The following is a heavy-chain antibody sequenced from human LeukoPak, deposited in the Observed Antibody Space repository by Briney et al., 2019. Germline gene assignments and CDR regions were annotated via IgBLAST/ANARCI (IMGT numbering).Heavy chain of an antibody. J-gene: IGHJ1*01. D-gene: IGHD3-9*01. V-gene: IGHV4-34*01. Sequence: PSETLSLTCTVYGGPFSGYYWSWIRQPPGQGLEWIGEINHRGSTDDNPSLYSRVTISVDSSKSQFSLRRRAVTPPDTAVYYCARGRRTRLGITLPDDYWGRGTQVTVSS. CDR2: INHRGST. CDR1: GGPFSGYY. CDR3: ARGRRTRLGITLPDDY.